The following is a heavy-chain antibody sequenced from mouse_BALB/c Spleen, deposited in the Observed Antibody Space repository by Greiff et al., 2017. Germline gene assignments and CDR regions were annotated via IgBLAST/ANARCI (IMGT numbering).Heavy chain of an antibody. J-gene: IGHJ2*01. D-gene: IGHD1-1*01. CDR1: GYSFTGYF. CDR2: INPYNGDT. CDR3: ARSDYYGSSLYYFDY. V-gene: IGHV1-20*02. Sequence: VQLKESGPELVKPGASVKISCKASGYSFTGYFMNWVMQSHGKSLEWIGRINPYNGDTFYNQKFKGKATLTVDKSSSTAHMELRSLASEDSAVYYCARSDYYGSSLYYFDYWGQGTTRTVSS.